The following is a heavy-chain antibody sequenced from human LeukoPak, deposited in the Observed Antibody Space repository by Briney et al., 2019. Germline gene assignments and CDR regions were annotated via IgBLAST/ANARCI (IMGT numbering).Heavy chain of an antibody. CDR2: ISGSGFST. CDR3: AKDRLAAAPSCFDY. CDR1: GFTFSSYD. J-gene: IGHJ4*02. D-gene: IGHD6-13*01. V-gene: IGHV3-23*01. Sequence: GGSLRLSRAASGFTFSSYDMSWVRQAPGKGLEWVSGISGSGFSTFYADSVKGRFTISRDNSKNTLYLQMDSLSAEDTAVYYCAKDRLAAAPSCFDYWGQGTLVTVSS.